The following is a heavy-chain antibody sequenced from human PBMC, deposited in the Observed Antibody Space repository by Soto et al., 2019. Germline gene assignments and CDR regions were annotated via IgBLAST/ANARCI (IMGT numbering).Heavy chain of an antibody. CDR3: ARDHQSQDIVVVPAAIVGYFDY. CDR2: INPSGGST. Sequence: ASVKVSCKASGYTFTSYYMHWVRQAPGQGLEWMGIINPSGGSTSYAQKFQGRVTMTRDTSTSTVYMELSSLRSEDTAVYYCARDHQSQDIVVVPAAIVGYFDYWGKGTLVTVSS. D-gene: IGHD2-2*01. J-gene: IGHJ4*02. V-gene: IGHV1-46*03. CDR1: GYTFTSYY.